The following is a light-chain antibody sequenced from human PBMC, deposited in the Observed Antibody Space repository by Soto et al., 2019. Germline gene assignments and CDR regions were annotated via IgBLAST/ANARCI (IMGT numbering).Light chain of an antibody. CDR3: QQYNSYPLT. CDR1: QSISTW. J-gene: IGKJ5*01. V-gene: IGKV1-5*03. CDR2: KAS. Sequence: DIQMTQSPSTLSASVGDRVTITCRASQSISTWLAWYQQKPGKAPKLLIYKASILESGVPSRFSGSGSGTEFSLTISSLQPDDFATYHCQQYNSYPLTVGQGTRLEIK.